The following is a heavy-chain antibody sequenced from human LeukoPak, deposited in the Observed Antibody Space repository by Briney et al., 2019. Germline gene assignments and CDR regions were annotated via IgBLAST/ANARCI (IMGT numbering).Heavy chain of an antibody. V-gene: IGHV4-34*01. CDR1: GGSFSGYY. J-gene: IGHJ4*02. CDR3: ARPHDYVWGSYDY. D-gene: IGHD3-16*01. Sequence: KPSETLSLTCAVYGGSFSGYYWSWIRQPPGKGLEWIGEINHSGSTNYNPSLKSRDTISVDTSKNQFSLKLSSVTAADTAVYYCARPHDYVWGSYDYWGQGTLVTVSS. CDR2: INHSGST.